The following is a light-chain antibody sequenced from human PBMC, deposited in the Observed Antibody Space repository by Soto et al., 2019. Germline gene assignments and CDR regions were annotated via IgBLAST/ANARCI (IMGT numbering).Light chain of an antibody. J-gene: IGLJ2*01. CDR2: DVS. CDR3: SSYTSSNTVV. V-gene: IGLV2-14*03. CDR1: SSDVGGYNF. Sequence: QSVLTQPASVSGSPGQSITISCTGTSSDVGGYNFVSWYQHHPGTAPKLMIYDVSNRPSGVSNRFSGSKSGNTASLTISGLQPEDEADYCSSYTSSNTVVFGGGTKLTVL.